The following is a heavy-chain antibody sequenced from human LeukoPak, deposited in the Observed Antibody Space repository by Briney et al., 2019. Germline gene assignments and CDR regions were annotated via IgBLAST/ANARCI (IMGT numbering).Heavy chain of an antibody. V-gene: IGHV1-69*13. Sequence: SVKVSCKASGGTFSSYAISWVRQAPGQGLEWMGGIIPIFGTANYAQKFQGRVTITADESTSTAYMELSSLRAEDTAVYYCAKIVRRHSAVAGKDAFDIWGQGTMVTVSS. J-gene: IGHJ3*02. D-gene: IGHD6-19*01. CDR2: IIPIFGTA. CDR3: AKIVRRHSAVAGKDAFDI. CDR1: GGTFSSYA.